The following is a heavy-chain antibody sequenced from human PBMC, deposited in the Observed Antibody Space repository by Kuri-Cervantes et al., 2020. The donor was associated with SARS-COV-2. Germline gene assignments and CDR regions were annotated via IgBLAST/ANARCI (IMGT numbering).Heavy chain of an antibody. CDR3: ARGSPGY. CDR2: INHGGST. Sequence: SCAVYGGSFSDYAWTWIRQTPEKGLEWIGQINHGGSTSYNPSLKSRVTISVDTSKKQFSLKLTSVTVADTAVYYCARGSPGYWGQGTLVTVSS. CDR1: GGSFSDYA. V-gene: IGHV4-34*01. J-gene: IGHJ4*02.